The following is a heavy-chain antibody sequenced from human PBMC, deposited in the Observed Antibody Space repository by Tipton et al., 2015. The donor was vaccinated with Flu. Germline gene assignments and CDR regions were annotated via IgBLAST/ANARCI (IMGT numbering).Heavy chain of an antibody. D-gene: IGHD2-2*01. CDR3: AKEEGYCSSTGCQITYYYYGMDV. CDR1: GFTFSSYG. V-gene: IGHV3-30*02. Sequence: GSLRLSCAASGFTFSSYGMHWVRQAPGKGLEWVAFIRYDGSNKYYADSVKGRFTISRDNSKNTLYLQMNSLRAEDTAVYYCAKEEGYCSSTGCQITYYYYGMDVWGQGTTVTVSS. CDR2: IRYDGSNK. J-gene: IGHJ6*02.